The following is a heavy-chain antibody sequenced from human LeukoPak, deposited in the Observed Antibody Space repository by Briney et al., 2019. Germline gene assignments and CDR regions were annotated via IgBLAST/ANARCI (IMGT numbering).Heavy chain of an antibody. CDR3: AIDSSTSWAYYFDY. J-gene: IGHJ4*02. V-gene: IGHV1-8*03. Sequence: ASVKVSCKASGYTFTSYDTNWVRQATGQGLEWMGWMNPNSGNTGYAQKFQGRVTITRNTSISTAYMELSSLRSEDTAVYYCAIDSSTSWAYYFDYWGQGTLVTVSS. D-gene: IGHD2-2*01. CDR1: GYTFTSYD. CDR2: MNPNSGNT.